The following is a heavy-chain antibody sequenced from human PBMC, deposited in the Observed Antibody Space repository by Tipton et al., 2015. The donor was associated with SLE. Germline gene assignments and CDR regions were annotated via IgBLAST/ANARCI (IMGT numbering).Heavy chain of an antibody. J-gene: IGHJ3*01. CDR3: ARGKQQTWGFSGALDL. CDR2: IIPVFDSP. D-gene: IGHD6-13*01. V-gene: IGHV1-69*01. CDR1: GGTFRNNA. Sequence: QVQLVQSGAEVKKPGSSVRVSCKASGGTFRNNAISWVRQAPGQGPEWMGGIIPVFDSPAYAQKFLGRVWITTDVSTGAAYMDLRSLRFEDTAIYYCARGKQQTWGFSGALDLWGQGTHVSVSS.